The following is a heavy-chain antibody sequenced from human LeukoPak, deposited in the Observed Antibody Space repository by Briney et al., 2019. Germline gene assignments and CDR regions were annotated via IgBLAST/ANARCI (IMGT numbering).Heavy chain of an antibody. CDR1: GFTFGDYA. J-gene: IGHJ4*02. V-gene: IGHV3-7*03. D-gene: IGHD2-21*02. Sequence: GGSLRLSCTASGFTFGDYAMSWFRQAPGKGLEWLATIKQDGSDKFYVDSVKGRFTISRDNAGNSLYPQMNSLRAEDTAVYYCATYHNTLTAKRSYYWGQGTLVTVSS. CDR3: ATYHNTLTAKRSYY. CDR2: IKQDGSDK.